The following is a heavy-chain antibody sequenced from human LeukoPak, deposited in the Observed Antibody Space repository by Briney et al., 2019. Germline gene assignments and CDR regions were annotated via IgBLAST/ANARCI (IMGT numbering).Heavy chain of an antibody. J-gene: IGHJ4*02. V-gene: IGHV4-59*12. Sequence: SETLSLTCTVSGGSISSYYWSWIRQPPGKGLEWIGYIYYSGSTNYNPSLKSRVTISVDTSKNQFSLKLSSVTAADTAVYYCARIAAAGIDYWGQGTLVTVSS. D-gene: IGHD6-13*01. CDR3: ARIAAAGIDY. CDR2: IYYSGST. CDR1: GGSISSYY.